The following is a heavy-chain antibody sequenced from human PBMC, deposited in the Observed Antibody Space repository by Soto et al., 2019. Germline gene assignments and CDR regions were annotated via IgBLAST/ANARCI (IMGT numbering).Heavy chain of an antibody. Sequence: GGSLRLSCAASGFTFRSYWMHWVRQAPGKGLVWVSRINSDGSSTSYADSVKGRFTISRDNAKNTLYLQMNSLRAEDTAVYYCARDFGYCSGGSCYDWFDPWGQGTLVTVSS. CDR3: ARDFGYCSGGSCYDWFDP. V-gene: IGHV3-74*01. D-gene: IGHD2-15*01. CDR1: GFTFRSYW. CDR2: INSDGSST. J-gene: IGHJ5*02.